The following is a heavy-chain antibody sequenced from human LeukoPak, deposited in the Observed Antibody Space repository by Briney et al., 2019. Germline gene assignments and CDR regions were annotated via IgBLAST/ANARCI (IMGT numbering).Heavy chain of an antibody. V-gene: IGHV4-59*01. CDR1: GGSISSYF. CDR2: IFYSGST. D-gene: IGHD5-18*01. Sequence: SETLSLTRTVSGGSISSYFWSWIRQPPGKGLEWIGYIFYSGSTNYNPSLKSRVTISVDTSKKQFSLKLSSVTAADTAVYYCARGGYRFGLWGQGTLVTVSS. CDR3: ARGGYRFGL. J-gene: IGHJ5*02.